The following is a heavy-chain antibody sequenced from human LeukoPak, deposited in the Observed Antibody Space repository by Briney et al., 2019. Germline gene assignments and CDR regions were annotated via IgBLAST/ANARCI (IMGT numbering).Heavy chain of an antibody. J-gene: IGHJ4*02. V-gene: IGHV3-21*01. CDR3: ARDWRYYGSGTSNAYFDY. CDR2: ISSSSSYI. Sequence: GGSLRLSCAASGFTFSSYSMNWVRQAPGKGLVWVSSISSSSSYIYYADSMKGRFTISRDNAKNSLYLQMNSLRAEDTAVYYCARDWRYYGSGTSNAYFDYWGQGTLVTVSS. D-gene: IGHD3-10*01. CDR1: GFTFSSYS.